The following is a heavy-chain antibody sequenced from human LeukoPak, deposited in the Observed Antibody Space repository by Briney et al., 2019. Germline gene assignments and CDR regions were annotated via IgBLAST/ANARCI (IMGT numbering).Heavy chain of an antibody. Sequence: PGGSLRLSCAASGFTFSNYHMSWVRQAPGKGLEWVSYSSTSGYTTYYADSVKGRFTISRDNARNSLYLQVNSLRAEDTAVYYCAREYSGYDGDAFDMWGQGTMVTVSS. J-gene: IGHJ3*02. CDR1: GFTFSNYH. CDR2: SSTSGYTT. CDR3: AREYSGYDGDAFDM. D-gene: IGHD5-12*01. V-gene: IGHV3-11*04.